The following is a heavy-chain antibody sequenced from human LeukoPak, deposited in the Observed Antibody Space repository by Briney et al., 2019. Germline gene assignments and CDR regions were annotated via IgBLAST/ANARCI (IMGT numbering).Heavy chain of an antibody. Sequence: GASVKVSCKASGYTFTGYYMDWVRQAPGQGLEWMGWINPNSGGTNYAQKFQGRVTMTRDTSISTAYMELSRLRSDDTAVYYCASVTSFYGSGTEAYYWGQGTLVTVSS. CDR2: INPNSGGT. J-gene: IGHJ4*02. CDR1: GYTFTGYY. V-gene: IGHV1-2*02. D-gene: IGHD3-10*01. CDR3: ASVTSFYGSGTEAYY.